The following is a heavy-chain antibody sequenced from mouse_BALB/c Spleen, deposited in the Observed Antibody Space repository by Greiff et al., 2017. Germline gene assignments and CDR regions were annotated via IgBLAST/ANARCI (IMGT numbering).Heavy chain of an antibody. CDR2: INSNGGST. J-gene: IGHJ4*01. CDR1: GFTFSSYG. D-gene: IGHD2-3*01. V-gene: IGHV5-6-3*01. Sequence: EVQRVESGGGLVQPGGSLKLSCAASGFTFSSYGMSWVRQTPDKRLELVATINSNGGSTYYPDSVKGRFTISRDNAKNTLYLQMSSLKSEDTAMYYCARSYDGYYYAMDYWGQGTSVTVSS. CDR3: ARSYDGYYYAMDY.